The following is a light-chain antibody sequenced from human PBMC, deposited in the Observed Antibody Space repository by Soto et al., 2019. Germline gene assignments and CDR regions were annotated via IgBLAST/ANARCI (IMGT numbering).Light chain of an antibody. CDR3: QQYGSSPRLT. CDR2: RAS. CDR1: QSVSDNH. V-gene: IGKV3-20*01. Sequence: DIVLTQSPGTLSLSPGERATLSCRASQSVSDNHLAWYQQKPGQAPRLLIYRASRRATDIPDRFSGSGSGTEVSLTISRLEPEDFAVYYCQQYGSSPRLTLGPGTKVDI. J-gene: IGKJ3*01.